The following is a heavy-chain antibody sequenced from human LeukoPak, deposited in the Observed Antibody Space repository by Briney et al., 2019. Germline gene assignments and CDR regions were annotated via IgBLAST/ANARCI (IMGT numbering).Heavy chain of an antibody. D-gene: IGHD7-27*01. J-gene: IGHJ4*02. CDR3: ARNWGSR. CDR2: IYSGGST. Sequence: GGSLTLSCAASGFTVSSNYMSWVRQAPRKGLECVLVIYSGGSTYYADSEKGRFTISRDNSKNPLYLQMNSLRAEDAAVYYCARNWGSRWGQGTLVTVSS. CDR1: GFTVSSNY. V-gene: IGHV3-66*02.